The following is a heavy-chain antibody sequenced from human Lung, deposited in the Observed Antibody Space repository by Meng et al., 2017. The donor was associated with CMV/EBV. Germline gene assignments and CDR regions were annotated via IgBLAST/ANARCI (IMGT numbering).Heavy chain of an antibody. J-gene: IGHJ5*02. V-gene: IGHV4-59*01. Sequence: SXTVSGGSISSYYWSWIRQPPGKGLEWIGYIYYSGSTNYNPSLKSRVTISVDTSKNQFSLKLSSVTAADTAVYYCARASYYDFWSGPGNWFDPWGQGXLVTVSS. CDR1: GGSISSYY. D-gene: IGHD3-3*01. CDR3: ARASYYDFWSGPGNWFDP. CDR2: IYYSGST.